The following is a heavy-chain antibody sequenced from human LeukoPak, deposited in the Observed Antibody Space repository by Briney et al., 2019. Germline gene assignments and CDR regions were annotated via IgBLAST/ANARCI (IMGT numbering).Heavy chain of an antibody. CDR3: ASRFD. V-gene: IGHV3-30-3*01. J-gene: IGHJ4*02. Sequence: RRSLTLSCVDSGFTFSSYAMHRVRQDPGKGLEWLAVISYDGSNKYYAHSVKGRFTISRDNSKNTLYLQMNSLRAEDTAVYYCASRFDWGQGTLVTVSS. CDR2: ISYDGSNK. CDR1: GFTFSSYA.